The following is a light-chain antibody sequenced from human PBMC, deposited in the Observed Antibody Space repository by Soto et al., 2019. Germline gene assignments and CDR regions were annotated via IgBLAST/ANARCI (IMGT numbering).Light chain of an antibody. Sequence: DIQLTQSPSFLSASVGDRVTITCRASQGFSNSLAWYQQKPGKAPKLLIYAASTLQSGVPSGFSGSGSGTEFTITSSSLQPEDFATYYCQQPDSYPCTFGQGTKLEIK. CDR3: QQPDSYPCT. CDR1: QGFSNS. V-gene: IGKV1-9*01. CDR2: AAS. J-gene: IGKJ2*02.